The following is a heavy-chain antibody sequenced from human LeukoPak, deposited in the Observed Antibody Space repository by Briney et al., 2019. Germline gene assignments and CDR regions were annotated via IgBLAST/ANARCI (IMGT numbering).Heavy chain of an antibody. Sequence: GGSLRLSCAASGFTFSSYWMSWVRQAPGKGLEWVANIKQDGSEKYYVDSVKGRFTISRDNAKNSLYLQMNSLRAEDTAVYYCARGRFLEWSYRPSYWGQGTLVTVSS. V-gene: IGHV3-7*01. J-gene: IGHJ4*02. CDR3: ARGRFLEWSYRPSY. D-gene: IGHD3-3*01. CDR1: GFTFSSYW. CDR2: IKQDGSEK.